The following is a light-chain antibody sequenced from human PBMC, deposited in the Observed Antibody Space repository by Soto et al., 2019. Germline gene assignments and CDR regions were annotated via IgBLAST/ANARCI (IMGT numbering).Light chain of an antibody. CDR2: AAS. CDR3: LQDYNYPRT. CDR1: QGFTNA. Sequence: AIQMTQSPSSLSASVGDRVTITCRARQGFTNALGWDQQKPGKAPKLLIYAASSLQSGVPSRFSGSGSGTDFTLTISSLQPEDFATYYCLQDYNYPRTCGQGTKVEIK. V-gene: IGKV1-6*01. J-gene: IGKJ1*01.